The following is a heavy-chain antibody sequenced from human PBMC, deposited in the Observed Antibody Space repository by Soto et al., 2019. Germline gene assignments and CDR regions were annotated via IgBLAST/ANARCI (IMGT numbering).Heavy chain of an antibody. CDR1: GYTXSGYY. Sequence: SXKVSFKASGYTXSGYYSRLVRQAPGQGLEWMGWINPNSGGTNYAQKFKGWVNMTRETYISTAYMELRRLRSDDTEVYYCARGSYDFWSGFRLYYYYGMDVWGQGTTVTVS. CDR2: INPNSGGT. J-gene: IGHJ6*02. D-gene: IGHD3-3*01. CDR3: ARGSYDFWSGFRLYYYYGMDV. V-gene: IGHV1-2*04.